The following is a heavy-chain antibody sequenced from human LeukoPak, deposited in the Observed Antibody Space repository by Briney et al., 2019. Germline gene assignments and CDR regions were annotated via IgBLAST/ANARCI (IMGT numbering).Heavy chain of an antibody. V-gene: IGHV3-30*02. CDR2: IHYDGSKQ. CDR3: AKGGWEASSSSWRFFDY. D-gene: IGHD6-6*01. Sequence: GGSLRLSCAASGFGFSGYGMYYVRQAPGKGLEWVAFIHYDGSKQSYADSVKGRFTISRDNSQSTLYLQMSSLRPEDTAVYYCAKGGWEASSSSWRFFDYWGQGTLVTVSS. J-gene: IGHJ4*02. CDR1: GFGFSGYG.